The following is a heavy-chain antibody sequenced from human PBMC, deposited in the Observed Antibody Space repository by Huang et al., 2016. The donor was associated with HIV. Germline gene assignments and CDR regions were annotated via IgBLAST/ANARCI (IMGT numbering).Heavy chain of an antibody. J-gene: IGHJ1*01. V-gene: IGHV3-33*08. CDR3: ALKGDSSGWEYFRH. CDR2: IWYDGSNK. D-gene: IGHD6-19*01. Sequence: QVQLVESGGGVVQPGRSLRLSCAASGFTFSSYGMHWVRQARGKGLEWVGVIWYDGSNKYYADSVKGRFTISRDNSKNTLYLQMNSLKTEDTAVYYCALKGDSSGWEYFRHWGQGTLVTVSS. CDR1: GFTFSSYG.